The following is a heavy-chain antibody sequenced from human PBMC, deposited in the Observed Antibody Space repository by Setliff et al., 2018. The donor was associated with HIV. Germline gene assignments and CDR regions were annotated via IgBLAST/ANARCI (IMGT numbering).Heavy chain of an antibody. V-gene: IGHV4-30-4*08. CDR3: VRGSRQLTIFGVVFKTNYYFMDV. CDR1: GGSISSGDYF. Sequence: SETLSLTCTVSGGSISSGDYFLSWIRQAPGKGLEWIGCIYYSGSAYYNPSLQRRVTISVDTSKNQVSLKLNSMTAADTAVYFCVRGSRQLTIFGVVFKTNYYFMDVWGKGAAVTVSS. CDR2: IYYSGSA. D-gene: IGHD3-3*01. J-gene: IGHJ6*03.